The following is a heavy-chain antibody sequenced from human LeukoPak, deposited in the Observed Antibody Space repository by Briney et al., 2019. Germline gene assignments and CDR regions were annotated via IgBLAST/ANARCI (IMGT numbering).Heavy chain of an antibody. D-gene: IGHD3/OR15-3a*01. CDR3: ARQTGSGLFILP. CDR2: IYYTGST. Sequence: SETLSLTCTVSGGSISTYYWSWIRQPPGKGLEWIGYIYYTGSTNYNPSLKSRVTISVDTSKNQFSLRLTSVTAADTAVYYCARQTGSGLFILPGGQGTLVTVSS. V-gene: IGHV4-59*08. CDR1: GGSISTYY. J-gene: IGHJ4*02.